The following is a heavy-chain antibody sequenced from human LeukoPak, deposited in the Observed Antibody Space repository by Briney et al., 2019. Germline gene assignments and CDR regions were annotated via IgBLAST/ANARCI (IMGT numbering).Heavy chain of an antibody. V-gene: IGHV3-9*01. CDR3: AKDGGSPGLYYYYGMDA. CDR1: GFTFDDYA. CDR2: ISWNSGSI. J-gene: IGHJ6*02. Sequence: TGGSLRLSCAASGFTFDDYAMHWVRQAPGKGLEWVSGISWNSGSIGYADSVKGRFTISRDNAENSLYLQMNSLRAEDTALYYCAKDGGSPGLYYYYGMDAWGQGTTVTVSS. D-gene: IGHD3-10*01.